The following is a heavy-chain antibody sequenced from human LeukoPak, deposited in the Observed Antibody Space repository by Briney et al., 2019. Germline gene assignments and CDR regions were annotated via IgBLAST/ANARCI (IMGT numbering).Heavy chain of an antibody. Sequence: AETLSLTCTASGGSISSYYSSWVRQPPGKGLEWMGYIYYSGSTNYNPSLTSRVTISVATSKNQSSLKLSSVTAADTAVYYCARSGYDYVWGSTLEHWFDPWGQGTLVTVSS. D-gene: IGHD3-16*01. CDR2: IYYSGST. V-gene: IGHV4-59*01. CDR3: ARSGYDYVWGSTLEHWFDP. CDR1: GGSISSYY. J-gene: IGHJ5*02.